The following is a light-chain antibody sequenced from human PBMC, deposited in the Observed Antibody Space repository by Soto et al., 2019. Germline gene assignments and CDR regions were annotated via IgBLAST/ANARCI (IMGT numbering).Light chain of an antibody. CDR1: QSVSSSY. CDR3: QQYGSSPRVT. V-gene: IGKV3-20*01. CDR2: GAS. J-gene: IGKJ2*01. Sequence: EIVLTQSPGTLSLSPGERATLSCRARQSVSSSYLAWYQQKPGQAPRLLIYGASSRATGIPDRFSGSGAGTDFTLTISRLEPEDFAVYYGQQYGSSPRVTFGQGTKLEIK.